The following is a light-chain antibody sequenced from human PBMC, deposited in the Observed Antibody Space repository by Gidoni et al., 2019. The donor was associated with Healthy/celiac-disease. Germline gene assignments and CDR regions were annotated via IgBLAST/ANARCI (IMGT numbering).Light chain of an antibody. J-gene: IGKJ1*01. Sequence: DIVMTQSPLSLPVTPGEPASISCRSSQSLLHSNGYNYLDWYLQKPGQSPQLLIYLGSNRASGVPDRFSGSGSGTDFNLKISRVEAEDVGVYYCMQALQTPRTFGQGTKVEIK. CDR3: MQALQTPRT. V-gene: IGKV2-28*01. CDR2: LGS. CDR1: QSLLHSNGYNY.